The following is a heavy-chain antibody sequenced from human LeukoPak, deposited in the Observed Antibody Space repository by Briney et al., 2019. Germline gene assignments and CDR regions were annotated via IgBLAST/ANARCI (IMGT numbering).Heavy chain of an antibody. CDR3: ARLEVRQWLSRPY. CDR1: GGSFSGYY. J-gene: IGHJ4*02. D-gene: IGHD6-19*01. CDR2: IYYSGST. V-gene: IGHV4-34*01. Sequence: SSETLSLTCAVYGGSFSGYYWSWIRQTPGKGLEWIGSIYYSGSTYYNPSLKSRVTISVDTSKNQFSPKLSSVTAADTAVYYCARLEVRQWLSRPYWGQGTLITVSS.